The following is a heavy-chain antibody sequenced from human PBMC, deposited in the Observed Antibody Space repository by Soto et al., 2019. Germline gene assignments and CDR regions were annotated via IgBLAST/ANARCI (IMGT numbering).Heavy chain of an antibody. Sequence: VGSLRLSCSASGFTFSSYAMHWVRQAPGKGLEYVSAISSNGGSTYYADSVKGRFTISRDNSKNTLYLQMSSLRAEDTAVYYCAASRITMIVVARKHDYWGQGTLVTVSS. V-gene: IGHV3-64D*06. CDR2: ISSNGGST. CDR3: AASRITMIVVARKHDY. D-gene: IGHD3-22*01. CDR1: GFTFSSYA. J-gene: IGHJ4*02.